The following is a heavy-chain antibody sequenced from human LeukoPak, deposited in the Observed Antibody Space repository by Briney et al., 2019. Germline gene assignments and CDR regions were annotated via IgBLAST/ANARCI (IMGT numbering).Heavy chain of an antibody. V-gene: IGHV4-31*03. Sequence: PSETVSLTCTVSGGSISLGGYYWSWICQHRGRGLGWFGYICYSGSTYYNPSLKSRVTISVDTSKNQFSLKLRTVTAADTAVYYCARRKNPTTDGFDPWGQGTLVTVSS. J-gene: IGHJ5*02. CDR2: ICYSGST. D-gene: IGHD5-12*01. CDR1: GGSISLGGYY. CDR3: ARRKNPTTDGFDP.